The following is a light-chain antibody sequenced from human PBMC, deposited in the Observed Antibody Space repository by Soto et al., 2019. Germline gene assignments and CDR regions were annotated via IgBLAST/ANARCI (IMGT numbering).Light chain of an antibody. CDR1: QSISSW. CDR3: QQYNSYSSLT. CDR2: DAS. J-gene: IGKJ4*01. V-gene: IGKV1-5*01. Sequence: DIQMTQSPSTLSASVGDRVTITCRASQSISSWLAWYQQKPGKAPKLLIYDASSLESGVPSRFSGSGSGKEFTLTISSLKPDDFATYYCQQYNSYSSLTFGGGTKVEIK.